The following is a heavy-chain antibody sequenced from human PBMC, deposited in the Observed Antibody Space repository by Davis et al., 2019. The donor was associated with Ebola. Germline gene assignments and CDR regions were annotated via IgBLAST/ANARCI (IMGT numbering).Heavy chain of an antibody. D-gene: IGHD3-3*01. Sequence: ASVKVSCKASGYTFTSYYMHWVRQPPGQGLEWMGIINPSGGSTSYAQKFQGRVTMTRDTSTSTVYMELSSLRSEDTAVYYCAREQYYEKKQTTTYYGMDVWGQGTTVTVSS. V-gene: IGHV1-46*01. CDR2: INPSGGST. J-gene: IGHJ6*02. CDR3: AREQYYEKKQTTTYYGMDV. CDR1: GYTFTSYY.